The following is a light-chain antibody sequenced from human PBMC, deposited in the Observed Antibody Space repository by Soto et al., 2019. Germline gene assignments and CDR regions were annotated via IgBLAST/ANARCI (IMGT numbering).Light chain of an antibody. Sequence: QAVVTQEPSLTVSPGGKVTLTCGSSTGAVTSGHYPYWFQQKPGQAPRTLIYDTSNKHSWTPARFSGSLLGGKAALTLSGAQPEDEAEYYCLLSYSGARGVFGGGTTLTVL. CDR1: TGAVTSGHY. CDR2: DTS. J-gene: IGLJ2*01. CDR3: LLSYSGARGV. V-gene: IGLV7-46*01.